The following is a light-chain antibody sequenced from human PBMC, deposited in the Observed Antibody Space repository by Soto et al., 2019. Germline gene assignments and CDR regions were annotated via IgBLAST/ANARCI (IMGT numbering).Light chain of an antibody. CDR3: QQRSNWPRT. CDR2: DAS. CDR1: QSVSSY. V-gene: IGKV3-11*01. Sequence: EIVLTQSPATLSLSPGERATLSCRASQSVSSYLAWFQQKPGQAPRLLIYDASNRATGIPARFSGSGSGTDFTLPISSLEPEDFAVYYCQQRSNWPRTLGQGTKLEIK. J-gene: IGKJ2*01.